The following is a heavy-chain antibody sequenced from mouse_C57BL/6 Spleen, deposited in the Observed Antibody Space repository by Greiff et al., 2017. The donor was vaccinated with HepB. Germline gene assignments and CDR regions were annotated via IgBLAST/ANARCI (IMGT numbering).Heavy chain of an antibody. CDR3: VRHLGYYAMDY. CDR1: GFSFNTYA. V-gene: IGHV10-1*01. Sequence: EVKLVESGGGLVQPKGSLKLSCAASGFSFNTYAMNWVRQAPGKGLEWVARIRSKSNNYATYYADSVKDRFTISRDDSESMLYLQMNNLKTEDTAMYYCVRHLGYYAMDYWGQGTSVTVSS. J-gene: IGHJ4*01. CDR2: IRSKSNNYAT. D-gene: IGHD2-10*02.